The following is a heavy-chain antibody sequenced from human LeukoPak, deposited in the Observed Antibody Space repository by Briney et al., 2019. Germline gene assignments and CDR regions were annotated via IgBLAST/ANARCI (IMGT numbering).Heavy chain of an antibody. V-gene: IGHV3-30-3*01. CDR2: ISYDGSNK. CDR1: GFTFSSYA. Sequence: GRSLRLSCAASGFTFSSYAMHWVRQATGKGLHWGAVISYDGSNKYYADSVKGRFTISRDNSKNTLYLQLNSLRPEDTALYYCARDGYCSSTGCSAYFFDSWGQGTLVTVSS. J-gene: IGHJ4*02. CDR3: ARDGYCSSTGCSAYFFDS. D-gene: IGHD2-2*03.